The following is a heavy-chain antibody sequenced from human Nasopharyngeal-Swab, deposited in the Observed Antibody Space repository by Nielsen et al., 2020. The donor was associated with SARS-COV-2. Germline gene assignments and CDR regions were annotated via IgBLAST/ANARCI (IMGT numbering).Heavy chain of an antibody. J-gene: IGHJ4*02. CDR2: ISSSSSYI. CDR3: ARSITFGGVIAERHFDY. Sequence: WIRQPPGKGLEWVSSISSSSSYIYYADSVKGRFTISRDNAKNSLYLQMNSLRAEDTAVYYCARSITFGGVIAERHFDYWGRGTLVTVSS. V-gene: IGHV3-21*01. D-gene: IGHD3-16*02.